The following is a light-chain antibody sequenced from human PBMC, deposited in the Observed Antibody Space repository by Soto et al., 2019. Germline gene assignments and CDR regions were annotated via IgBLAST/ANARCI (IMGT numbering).Light chain of an antibody. V-gene: IGKV1-39*01. CDR3: QQSYSTLP. CDR2: AAS. Sequence: DIQMTQSPSSLSASVGDRVTITCRASENIDTHLNWYQQKPGKAPKLLICAASSLQSGVPSRFSGSGSGTDFTLTINSLQPEDFATYYCQQSYSTLPFGQGTKLEIK. CDR1: ENIDTH. J-gene: IGKJ2*01.